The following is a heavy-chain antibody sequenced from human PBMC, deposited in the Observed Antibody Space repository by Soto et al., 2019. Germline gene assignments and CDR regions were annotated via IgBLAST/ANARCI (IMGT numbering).Heavy chain of an antibody. CDR2: IYYSGST. Sequence: SETLSLNCPVTGDSINNRSYYWGWILQPPGKGLEWIGSIYYSGSTYNNPSLKSRVSMSVDTSKNQFSLKLRSVTAADTALYYCARQRTSVVTQAYFDSWGQGSLVTVSS. D-gene: IGHD2-21*02. CDR3: ARQRTSVVTQAYFDS. J-gene: IGHJ4*02. V-gene: IGHV4-39*01. CDR1: GDSINNRSYY.